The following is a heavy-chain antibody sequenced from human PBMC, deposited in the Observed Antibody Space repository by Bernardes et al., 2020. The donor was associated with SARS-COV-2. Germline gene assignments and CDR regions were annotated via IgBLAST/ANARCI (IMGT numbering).Heavy chain of an antibody. CDR2: IWYDGSNK. V-gene: IGHV3-33*01. CDR3: ARAYGDYLYYFDY. J-gene: IGHJ4*02. D-gene: IGHD4-17*01. Sequence: GGSLRLSCAASGFTFSSYGMHWVRQAPGKGLEWVAVIWYDGSNKYYADSVKGRFTISRDNSKNTLYLQMNSLRAEDTAVYYCARAYGDYLYYFDYWGQGTLVTVSS. CDR1: GFTFSSYG.